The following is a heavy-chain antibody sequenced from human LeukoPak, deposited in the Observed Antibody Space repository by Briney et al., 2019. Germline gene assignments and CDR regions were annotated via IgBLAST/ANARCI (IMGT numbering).Heavy chain of an antibody. V-gene: IGHV7-4-1*02. J-gene: IGHJ3*02. Sequence: GASVRVSCKPSGDTFTNYAVNWVRQAPGQGLEWMGWINIHTGYPTYDQGFTGRFVFSLDTSVSTAYLQISSLKAEDTAVYYCASHSGSYLGSAFDIWGRGTLVTVSS. CDR1: GDTFTNYA. CDR3: ASHSGSYLGSAFDI. CDR2: INIHTGYP. D-gene: IGHD1-26*01.